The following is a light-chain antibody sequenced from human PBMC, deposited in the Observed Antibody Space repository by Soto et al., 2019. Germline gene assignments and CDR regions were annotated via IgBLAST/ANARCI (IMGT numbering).Light chain of an antibody. CDR3: QQYNSYWT. V-gene: IGKV1-5*01. J-gene: IGKJ1*01. Sequence: DIQKTQSPSTLSASVGDRVTITCRASQSISSWLAWYQQKPGKAPKLLIYDASSLESGVPSRFSGSGSGTEFTVTISSLQPDDFATYYCQQYNSYWTFGQGTKVEIK. CDR2: DAS. CDR1: QSISSW.